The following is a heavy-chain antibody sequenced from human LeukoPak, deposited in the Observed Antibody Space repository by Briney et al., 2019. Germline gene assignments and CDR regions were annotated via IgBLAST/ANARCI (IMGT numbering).Heavy chain of an antibody. CDR1: GFNFNTYA. V-gene: IGHV3-23*01. CDR3: AEDVVVIVAAKPGI. CDR2: ISGGGGST. D-gene: IGHD2-15*01. J-gene: IGHJ4*02. Sequence: GGSLRLSCAASGFNFNTYAMSWVRQAPGKGLEWVSSISGGGGSTYYADAVKGRFTISRDNSKNTLYLQMNGLRAEDTAVYYCAEDVVVIVAAKPGIWGQGTLVTVSS.